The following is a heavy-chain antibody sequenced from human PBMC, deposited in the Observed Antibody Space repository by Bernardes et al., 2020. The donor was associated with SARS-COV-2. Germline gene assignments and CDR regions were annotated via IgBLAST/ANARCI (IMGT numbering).Heavy chain of an antibody. CDR3: AKDHVSYSSLSRYSDY. D-gene: IGHD6-6*01. Sequence: GGSLRLSCAASGFTFSSYGIHWVRQAPGKGLEWVAFISYDRSNEYYADSVKGRFTISRDNSKNTLYLQMNSLRAEDTAVYYCAKDHVSYSSLSRYSDYWGQGTLVTVSS. V-gene: IGHV3-30*18. J-gene: IGHJ4*02. CDR2: ISYDRSNE. CDR1: GFTFSSYG.